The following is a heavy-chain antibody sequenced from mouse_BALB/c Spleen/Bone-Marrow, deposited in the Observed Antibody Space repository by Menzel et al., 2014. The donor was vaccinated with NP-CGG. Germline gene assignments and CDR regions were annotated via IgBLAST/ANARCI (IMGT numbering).Heavy chain of an antibody. J-gene: IGHJ4*01. CDR3: TRYADGDYPYYDAMDY. CDR2: INPSNGGT. D-gene: IGHD2-13*01. CDR1: GYTFTSYY. V-gene: IGHV1S81*02. Sequence: VQLQQSGAELVKPGASVKLSCKASGYTFTSYYMHWVKQRPGQGLEWIGGINPSNGGTNFNEKFKSRATLTVDKSSSTAYMQLGSLTSEDSAVYYSTRYADGDYPYYDAMDYWGQGTSVTVSS.